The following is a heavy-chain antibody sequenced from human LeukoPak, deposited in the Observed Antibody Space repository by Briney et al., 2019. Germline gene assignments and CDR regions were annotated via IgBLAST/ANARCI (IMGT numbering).Heavy chain of an antibody. CDR1: GFTVSSNY. J-gene: IGHJ4*02. Sequence: GGFLRLSCAASGFTVSSNYMSWVRQAPGKGLEWVSVIYSGGSTYYADSVKGRFTISRDNSKNTLYLQMNSLRAEDTAVYYCARGDRQDYDSSGYPFDYWGQGTLVTVSS. V-gene: IGHV3-66*01. CDR3: ARGDRQDYDSSGYPFDY. CDR2: IYSGGST. D-gene: IGHD3-22*01.